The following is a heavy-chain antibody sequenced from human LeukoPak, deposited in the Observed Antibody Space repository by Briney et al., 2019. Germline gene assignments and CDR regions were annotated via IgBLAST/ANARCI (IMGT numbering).Heavy chain of an antibody. CDR3: AIPPLSGTGSSRPLAGMDV. V-gene: IGHV3-23*01. D-gene: IGHD3-10*01. J-gene: IGHJ6*02. Sequence: GGSLRLSCAASGFTFSSYAMSWVRQAPGKGLEWVSAISGSGGSTYYADSVKGRFTISRDNSKNTLYLQMNSLRAEDTAVYYCAIPPLSGTGSSRPLAGMDVWGQGTTVTVSS. CDR2: ISGSGGST. CDR1: GFTFSSYA.